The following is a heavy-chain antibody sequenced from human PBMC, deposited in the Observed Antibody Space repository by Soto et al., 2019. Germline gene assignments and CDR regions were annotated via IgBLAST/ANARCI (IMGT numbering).Heavy chain of an antibody. D-gene: IGHD3-3*01. J-gene: IGHJ5*01. CDR1: GGSISNPIYY. CDR3: AGRTSLTSVEIFSGGLSGYNWVDP. CDR2: IFYSGSA. V-gene: IGHV4-39*01. Sequence: SETLSLTCSVAGGSISNPIYYCAWIRQHPGKRLEWIGSIFYSGSAYYNPSLKIRVTMSVDTSQNQFSLKLSSVTAADTAVYYCAGRTSLTSVEIFSGGLSGYNWVDPWGRGTLVTVSS.